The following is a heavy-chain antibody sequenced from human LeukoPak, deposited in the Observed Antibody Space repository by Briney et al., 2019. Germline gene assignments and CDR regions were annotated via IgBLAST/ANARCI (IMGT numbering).Heavy chain of an antibody. V-gene: IGHV4-34*01. D-gene: IGHD5-18*01. CDR2: INHSGST. CDR1: GGSFSGYY. CDR3: ARRAEYSYGTNYYGMDV. Sequence: SETLSLTCAVYGGSFSGYYWSWIRQPPGKGLEWIGEINHSGSTNYNPSLKSRVTISVDTSKNQFSLKPSSVTAADTAVYYCARRAEYSYGTNYYGMDVWGQGTTVTVSS. J-gene: IGHJ6*02.